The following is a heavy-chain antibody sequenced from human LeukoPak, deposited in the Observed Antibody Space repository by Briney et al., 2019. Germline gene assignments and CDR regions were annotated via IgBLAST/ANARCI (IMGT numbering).Heavy chain of an antibody. CDR1: GGSISSSY. J-gene: IGHJ4*02. CDR2: IFDSGST. CDR3: TRDYRGTFDY. D-gene: IGHD1-7*01. V-gene: IGHV4-59*01. Sequence: PSETLSLTCTVSGGSISSSYWSWIRQPPRKGLEWIGYIFDSGSTNYNPSLKSRVSMSVDTSKNQFSLMLTSVTAADTAVYYCTRDYRGTFDYWGQGTLVTVSS.